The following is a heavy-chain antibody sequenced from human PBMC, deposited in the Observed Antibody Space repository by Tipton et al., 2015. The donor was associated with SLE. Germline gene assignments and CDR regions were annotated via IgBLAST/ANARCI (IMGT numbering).Heavy chain of an antibody. J-gene: IGHJ6*02. CDR1: GGSISSYY. V-gene: IGHV4-59*01. CDR2: IYYSGST. Sequence: LRLSCTVSGGSISSYYWSWIRQPPGKGPEWIGNIYYSGSTNHNPSLKSRVTISLDTSKNQFSLKLSSVTAADTAVYYCARDSKMYVWYYGMDVWGQGTTVTVSS. D-gene: IGHD3-16*01. CDR3: ARDSKMYVWYYGMDV.